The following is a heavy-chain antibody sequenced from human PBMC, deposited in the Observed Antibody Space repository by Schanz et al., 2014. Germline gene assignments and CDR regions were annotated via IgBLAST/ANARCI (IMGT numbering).Heavy chain of an antibody. Sequence: QGQLVQSGPEVKEPGASVKVSCEASGYTFTRSGISWVRQAPGQGLEWMGRIIPILGIANYAQKFQGRVTITADRSTSTAYMELSSLRAEDTAVYFCARDLSSLIQGDVWGKGTTVTVSS. V-gene: IGHV1-69*04. CDR2: IIPILGIA. CDR1: GYTFTRSG. J-gene: IGHJ6*04. CDR3: ARDLSSLIQGDV. D-gene: IGHD2-2*01.